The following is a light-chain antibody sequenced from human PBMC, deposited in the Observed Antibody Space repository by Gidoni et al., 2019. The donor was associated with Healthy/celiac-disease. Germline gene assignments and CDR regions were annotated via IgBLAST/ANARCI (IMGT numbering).Light chain of an antibody. V-gene: IGKV3-15*01. J-gene: IGKJ1*01. Sequence: EIVMTQSPATLSVSPGERATLSCRASQSVNSNLAWYQQKPGQAPRLLIYGASTRATGIPARFSGSGSGTEFTLTISSLQSEDFAVYYCQQYNNWPPTFDQGTKVEIK. CDR3: QQYNNWPPT. CDR1: QSVNSN. CDR2: GAS.